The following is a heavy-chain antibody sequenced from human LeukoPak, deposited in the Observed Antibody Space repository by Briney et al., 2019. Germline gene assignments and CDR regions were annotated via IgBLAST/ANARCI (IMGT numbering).Heavy chain of an antibody. CDR1: GGSISSYY. V-gene: IGHV4-59*01. CDR3: ARGAYCSGGSCPLPDYGMDV. CDR2: IYYSGST. J-gene: IGHJ6*02. D-gene: IGHD2-15*01. Sequence: PSETLSLTCTVSGGSISSYYWSWIRQPPGKGLEWIGYIYYSGSTNYNPSLKSRVTISVDTSKNQFSLKLSSVTAADTAVYYCARGAYCSGGSCPLPDYGMDVWGQGTTVTVSS.